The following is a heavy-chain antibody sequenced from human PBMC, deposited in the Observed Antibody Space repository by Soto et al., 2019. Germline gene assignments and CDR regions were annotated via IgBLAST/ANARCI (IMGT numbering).Heavy chain of an antibody. Sequence: QVQLVQSGAEVRKPGASVKVSCQASGYMFTSYYIHWVRQAPGQGLEWVSIINPTGDMTTYTQKFQGRVTVTRDLPTGTIYMELRDLRSEDTATYYCVGEFRITGTTSWFDPWGPGTLVTVSS. CDR3: VGEFRITGTTSWFDP. V-gene: IGHV1-46*01. D-gene: IGHD1-20*01. CDR2: INPTGDMT. CDR1: GYMFTSYY. J-gene: IGHJ5*02.